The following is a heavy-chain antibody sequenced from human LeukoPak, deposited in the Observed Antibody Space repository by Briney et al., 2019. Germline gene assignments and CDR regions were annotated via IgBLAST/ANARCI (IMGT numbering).Heavy chain of an antibody. D-gene: IGHD6-6*01. CDR3: ARPLAARHGDYYFDY. CDR1: GYTFTGYY. J-gene: IGHJ4*02. Sequence: GASVKVSCKASGYTFTGYYMHWVRQAPGQGLEWMGWINPNSGGTNYAQKFQGRVTMTRDTSISTAYMELSSLRSEDTAVYYCARPLAARHGDYYFDYWGQGTLVTVSS. CDR2: INPNSGGT. V-gene: IGHV1-2*02.